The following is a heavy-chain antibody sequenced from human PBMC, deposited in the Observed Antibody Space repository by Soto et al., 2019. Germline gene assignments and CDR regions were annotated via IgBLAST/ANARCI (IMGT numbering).Heavy chain of an antibody. Sequence: VHLVQSGAEVKRPGASLKVSCKASGYTFTNYAMHWVRQAPGQSLEWMGWINVNTGDTKHSHKFQDRVTITRNTSATTVYMERTSLKSGDTSVYFCARDGGRYHDAFDFWGPGTMVTVSS. CDR1: GYTFTNYA. CDR3: ARDGGRYHDAFDF. J-gene: IGHJ3*01. D-gene: IGHD3-16*02. V-gene: IGHV1-3*01. CDR2: INVNTGDT.